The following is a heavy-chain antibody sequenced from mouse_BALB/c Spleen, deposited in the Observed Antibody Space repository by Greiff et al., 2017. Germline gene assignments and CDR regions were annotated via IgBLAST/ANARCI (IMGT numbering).Heavy chain of an antibody. CDR3: ARGRKPSYFDY. D-gene: IGHD6-1*01. CDR1: GYTFTSYW. V-gene: IGHV1-7*01. J-gene: IGHJ2*01. CDR2: INPSTGYT. Sequence: QVQLQQSGAELAKPGASVKMSCKASGYTFTSYWMHWVKQRPGQGLEWIGYINPSTGYTEYNQKFKDKATLTADKSSSTAYMQLSSLTSEDSAVYYCARGRKPSYFDYWGQGTTLTVSS.